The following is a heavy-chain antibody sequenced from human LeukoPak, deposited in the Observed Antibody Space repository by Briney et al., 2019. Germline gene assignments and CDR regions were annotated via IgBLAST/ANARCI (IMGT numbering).Heavy chain of an antibody. J-gene: IGHJ3*02. CDR2: IWYGGSNK. CDR3: AKDGVTTGAFDI. V-gene: IGHV3-30*02. D-gene: IGHD4-11*01. Sequence: GGSPRLSCAASGFTFSSYGMHWVRQAPGKGLEWVAVIWYGGSNKYYADSVKGRFTISRDNSKNTLYLQMNSLRAEDTAVYYCAKDGVTTGAFDIWGQGTMVTVSS. CDR1: GFTFSSYG.